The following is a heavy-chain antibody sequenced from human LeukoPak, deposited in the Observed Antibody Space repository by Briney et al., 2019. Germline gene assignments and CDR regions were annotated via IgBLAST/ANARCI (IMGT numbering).Heavy chain of an antibody. D-gene: IGHD2-8*01. J-gene: IGHJ6*03. CDR2: IWYDGSNK. CDR3: ARDRLASCTNGVCYRTFNYFYMDV. V-gene: IGHV3-33*01. Sequence: PGGSLRLSCAASGFTFSSYGVHWVRQAPGEGLEWVAVIWYDGSNKYYADSVKGRFTISRDNSKNTLYLQMNSLRAEDTAVYYCARDRLASCTNGVCYRTFNYFYMDVWGKGTTVTVSS. CDR1: GFTFSSYG.